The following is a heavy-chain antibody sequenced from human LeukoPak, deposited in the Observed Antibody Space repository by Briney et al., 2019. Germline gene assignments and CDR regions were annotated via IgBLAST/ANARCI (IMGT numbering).Heavy chain of an antibody. V-gene: IGHV3-74*01. CDR2: ISSDGSST. Sequence: GSLRLSCAASGFTFSTYWMHWIRQAPGKGLVWLSRISSDGSSTNYADSVKGRFTISRDNAKNTLYLQMNSLRAEDTAVYYCARDYGEGGYYFDYWGQGTLVTVSS. CDR1: GFTFSTYW. D-gene: IGHD4-17*01. J-gene: IGHJ4*02. CDR3: ARDYGEGGYYFDY.